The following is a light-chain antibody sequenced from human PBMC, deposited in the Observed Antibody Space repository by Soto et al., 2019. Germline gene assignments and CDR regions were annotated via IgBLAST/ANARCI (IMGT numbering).Light chain of an antibody. J-gene: IGLJ2*01. CDR1: FSDVGSYNL. V-gene: IGLV2-23*01. CDR3: CSYAGSSTVV. Sequence: QSALTQPASVSGSPGQSITISCTGTFSDVGSYNLVSWYQQHPGKAPKLMIYGDTKRPSGVSNRFSGSKSGYTASLTISGLQAEDEADYYCCSYAGSSTVVFGGGTKLTVL. CDR2: GDT.